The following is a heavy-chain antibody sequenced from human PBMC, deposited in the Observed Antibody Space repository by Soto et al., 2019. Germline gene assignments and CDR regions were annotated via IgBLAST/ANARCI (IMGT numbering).Heavy chain of an antibody. CDR1: GFTFSSYW. CDR2: IKQDGSEK. J-gene: IGHJ4*02. Sequence: PGGSLRLSCAASGFTFSSYWMSWVRQAPGKGLEWVANIKQDGSEKYYVDSVKGRFTISRDNAKNSLYLQMNSLRAEDTAVYYCARDSKTYYDFWSGYTASFDYWGQGTLVTVSS. V-gene: IGHV3-7*01. D-gene: IGHD3-3*01. CDR3: ARDSKTYYDFWSGYTASFDY.